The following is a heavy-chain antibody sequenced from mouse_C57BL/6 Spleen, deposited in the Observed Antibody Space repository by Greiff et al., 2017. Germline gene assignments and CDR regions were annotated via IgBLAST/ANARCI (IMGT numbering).Heavy chain of an antibody. D-gene: IGHD2-4*01. CDR2: IWTGGGT. J-gene: IGHJ4*01. Sequence: QVQLQQSGPGLVAPSPSLSITCTVSGFSLTSYAISWVRQPPGKGLEWLGVIWTGGGTNYNSALKSRLSISKDNSKSQVFLKMNSLQTDDTARYYCARGDDYDGGAMDYWGQGTSVTVSS. CDR3: ARGDDYDGGAMDY. V-gene: IGHV2-9-1*01. CDR1: GFSLTSYA.